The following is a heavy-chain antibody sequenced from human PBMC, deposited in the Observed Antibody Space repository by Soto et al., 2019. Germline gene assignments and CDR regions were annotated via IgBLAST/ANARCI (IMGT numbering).Heavy chain of an antibody. Sequence: SETLSLTCTVSGGSISSSSYYWGWIRQPPGKGLEWIGSIYYSGSTYYNPSLKSRVTISVDTSKNQFSLKLSSVTAADTAVYYCARLGGDGHFVVVVAAAFDYWGQGTLVTVSS. D-gene: IGHD2-15*01. CDR1: GGSISSSSYY. CDR2: IYYSGST. J-gene: IGHJ4*02. CDR3: ARLGGDGHFVVVVAAAFDY. V-gene: IGHV4-39*01.